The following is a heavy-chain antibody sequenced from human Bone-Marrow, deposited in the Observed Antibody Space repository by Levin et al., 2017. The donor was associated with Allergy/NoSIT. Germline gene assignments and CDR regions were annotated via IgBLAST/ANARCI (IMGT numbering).Heavy chain of an antibody. CDR3: ARDRTQYLKYYYYGMDV. CDR1: GFTFSSYV. J-gene: IGHJ6*02. V-gene: IGHV3-30-3*01. D-gene: IGHD3/OR15-3a*01. Sequence: GESLKISCAASGFTFSSYVIHWVRQAPGKGLEWVALISSDGNNKYNADSVKGRFTISRDNSHNTLYLQMNSLRGEDTGVYYCARDRTQYLKYYYYGMDVWGQGTTVTVS. CDR2: ISSDGNNK.